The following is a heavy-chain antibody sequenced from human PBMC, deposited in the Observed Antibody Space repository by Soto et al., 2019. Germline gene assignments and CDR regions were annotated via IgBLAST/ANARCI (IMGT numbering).Heavy chain of an antibody. D-gene: IGHD3-10*01. CDR2: ISYDGSNK. V-gene: IGHV3-30-3*02. CDR1: GFNFISYA. J-gene: IGHJ4*02. Sequence: VGSLRLSYAASGFNFISYAMHWVRQDPGKGLEWVAVISYDGSNKYYADSVKGRFTISRDNSKNTLYLQMNTLRVEDTAVYYCAKESYNRRTDFDCWGQGTLVTVSS. CDR3: AKESYNRRTDFDC.